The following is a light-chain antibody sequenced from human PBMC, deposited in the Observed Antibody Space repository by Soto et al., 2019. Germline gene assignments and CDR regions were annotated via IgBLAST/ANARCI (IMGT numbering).Light chain of an antibody. J-gene: IGKJ1*01. CDR2: DAS. V-gene: IGKV3-11*01. CDR1: QSVSSY. CDR3: QQRSNWTGT. Sequence: EIVLTQSPATLSLSPGERATLSCRASQSVSSYLAWYQQKPGQAPRLLIYDASNRATGIPARFSGSGSGTDFTLTISSLAHEDFAVYYCQQRSNWTGTFGQGTKVEIK.